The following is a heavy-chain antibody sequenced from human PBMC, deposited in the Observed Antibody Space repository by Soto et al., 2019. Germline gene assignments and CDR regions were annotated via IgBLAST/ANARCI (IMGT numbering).Heavy chain of an antibody. Sequence: GGSLRLSCAASGFTFSSYSMNWVRQAPGKGLEWVSSISSSSSYIYYADSVKGRFTISRDNAKNSLYLQMNSLRAEDTAVYYCARGSGWYFDAFDIWGQGTMVTDSS. CDR2: ISSSSSYI. J-gene: IGHJ3*02. CDR3: ARGSGWYFDAFDI. D-gene: IGHD6-19*01. V-gene: IGHV3-21*01. CDR1: GFTFSSYS.